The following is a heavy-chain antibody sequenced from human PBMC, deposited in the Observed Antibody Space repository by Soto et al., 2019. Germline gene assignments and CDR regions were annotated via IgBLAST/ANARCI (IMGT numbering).Heavy chain of an antibody. CDR3: ARRGDCSSTSCGGYYYYYYGMDV. J-gene: IGHJ6*02. D-gene: IGHD2-2*01. V-gene: IGHV5-51*01. CDR2: IYPGASDT. Sequence: GESLKISCQGSGYSFASYWIGWVRQMPWKDRERMGIIYPGASDTRYSPSFQGQVTISADKSLRTAYLQWTSLKASDTALYYCARRGDCSSTSCGGYYYYYYGMDVWGQGTTVTVSS. CDR1: GYSFASYW.